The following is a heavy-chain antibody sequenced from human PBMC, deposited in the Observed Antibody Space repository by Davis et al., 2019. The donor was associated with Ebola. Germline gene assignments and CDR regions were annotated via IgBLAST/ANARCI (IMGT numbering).Heavy chain of an antibody. D-gene: IGHD3-16*01. J-gene: IGHJ6*02. CDR2: TYYTSKWHN. V-gene: IGHV6-1*01. CDR3: VRGWGRSGLDV. CDR1: GDSMSSNIPA. Sequence: HSQTLSLTCAISGDSMSSNIPAWNWIRQSPSRGLEWLGRTYYTSKWHNDYGESVKSRITINPDTSTNQLSLQLNSVTPEDTAVYYCVRGWGRSGLDVWGQGTTVTVSS.